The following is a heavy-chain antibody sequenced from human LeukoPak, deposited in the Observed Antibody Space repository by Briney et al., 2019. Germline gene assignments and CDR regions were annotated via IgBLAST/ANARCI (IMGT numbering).Heavy chain of an antibody. CDR3: ARALYGDYEVWFDP. CDR1: GFTFGSFA. CDR2: IYSGGST. D-gene: IGHD4-17*01. V-gene: IGHV3-53*01. Sequence: GGSLRLSCAASGFTFGSFAMSWVRQAPGKGLEWVSVIYSGGSTYYADSVKGRFTISRDNSKNTLYLQMNSLRAEDTAVYYCARALYGDYEVWFDPWGQGTLVTVSS. J-gene: IGHJ5*02.